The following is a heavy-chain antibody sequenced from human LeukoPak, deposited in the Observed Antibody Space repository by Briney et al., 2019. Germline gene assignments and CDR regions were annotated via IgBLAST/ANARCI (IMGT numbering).Heavy chain of an antibody. D-gene: IGHD2-15*01. CDR2: ISNNGGYT. Sequence: GGSLRLSCAASGFTFSSSAMSWVRQAPGKGLEWVSAISNNGGYTYYADSVQGRFTISRDNSKSTLCLQMNSLRAEDTAVYYCAKQLGYCSNGSCYFPYWGQGTLVTVSS. CDR3: AKQLGYCSNGSCYFPY. CDR1: GFTFSSSA. V-gene: IGHV3-23*01. J-gene: IGHJ4*02.